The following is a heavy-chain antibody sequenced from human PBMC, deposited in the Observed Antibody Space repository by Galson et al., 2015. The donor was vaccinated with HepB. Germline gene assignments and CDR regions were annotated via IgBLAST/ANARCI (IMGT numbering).Heavy chain of an antibody. J-gene: IGHJ4*02. V-gene: IGHV3-30-3*01. D-gene: IGHD6-13*01. CDR1: GFTFSSYT. CDR3: ARAHSSRWYGAY. CDR2: ISSDESHK. Sequence: FLRLSCAASGFTFSSYTMHWVRQAPGKGLEWVALISSDESHKIYADSVKGRFTISRDTSKNTLYLEMNSLRAEDTAVYYCARAHSSRWYGAYWGRGTLVTVAS.